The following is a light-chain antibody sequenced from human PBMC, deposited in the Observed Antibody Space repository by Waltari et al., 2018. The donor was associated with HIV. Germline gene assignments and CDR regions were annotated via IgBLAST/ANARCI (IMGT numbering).Light chain of an antibody. CDR2: GAS. CDR3: QQTNSFPFT. CDR1: QGISTW. J-gene: IGKJ5*01. V-gene: IGKV1-12*01. Sequence: DIQMTQFPSSVSASVGDRVTLTCRATQGISTWFAWYQQKPGKAPKLLISGASNLEPGVPSRFSGSGSGTSFSLTINSLQADDFAVYFCQQTNSFPFTFGQGTRLEIK.